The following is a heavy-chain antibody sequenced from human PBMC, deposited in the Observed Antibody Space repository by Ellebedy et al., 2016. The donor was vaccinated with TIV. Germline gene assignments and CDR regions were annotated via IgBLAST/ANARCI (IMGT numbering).Heavy chain of an antibody. CDR2: ISYDGTNK. CDR1: GFTFSNYG. V-gene: IGHV3-30*03. J-gene: IGHJ3*02. CDR3: ARSGSGSWVEPFDI. D-gene: IGHD3-10*01. Sequence: GESLKISCAASGFTFSNYGMHWVRQAPGKGLEWVAVISYDGTNKYYAHSVKGRITISRDNAQDSLYLQMNSLRDEDTAVYYCARSGSGSWVEPFDIWGQGTMVAVSS.